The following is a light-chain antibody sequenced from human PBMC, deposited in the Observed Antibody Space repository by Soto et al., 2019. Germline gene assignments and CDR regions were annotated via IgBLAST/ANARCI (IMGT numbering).Light chain of an antibody. CDR2: EVS. Sequence: QSALTQPASVSGSPGQSITISCTGTSGDVGHYNYVSWYQQHPGKAPKLMIYEVSNRPSGVSNRFSGSKSGNTASLIISGLQAEDEADYYCSSYTASSICVFGAGTKLTVL. J-gene: IGLJ3*02. V-gene: IGLV2-14*01. CDR3: SSYTASSICV. CDR1: SGDVGHYNY.